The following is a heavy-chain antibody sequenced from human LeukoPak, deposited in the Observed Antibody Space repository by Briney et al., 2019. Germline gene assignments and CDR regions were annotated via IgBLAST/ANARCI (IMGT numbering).Heavy chain of an antibody. CDR3: ATHAYLYYYDSSGLLGY. J-gene: IGHJ4*02. CDR1: GFTFSSYS. CDR2: ISAISSSST. Sequence: GGSLRLSCAASGFTFSSYSMNWVRQAPGKGLEWVSYISAISSSSTYYADSVKGRFTISRDNAKNSLYLQMNSLRAEDTAVYYCATHAYLYYYDSSGLLGYWGQGTLVTVSS. V-gene: IGHV3-48*04. D-gene: IGHD3-22*01.